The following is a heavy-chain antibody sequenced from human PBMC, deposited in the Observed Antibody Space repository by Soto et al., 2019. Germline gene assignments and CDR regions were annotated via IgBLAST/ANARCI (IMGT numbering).Heavy chain of an antibody. V-gene: IGHV3-30-3*01. J-gene: IGHJ4*02. CDR3: ARGDVYYDFWSGYVDY. CDR1: GFTFSSYA. CDR2: ISYDGSNK. Sequence: PGGSLRLSCAASGFTFSSYAMHWVRQAPGKGLEWLAVISYDGSNKYYADSVKGRFTISRDNSKNTLYLQMNSLRAEDTAVYYCARGDVYYDFWSGYVDYWGQGTLVTVSS. D-gene: IGHD3-3*01.